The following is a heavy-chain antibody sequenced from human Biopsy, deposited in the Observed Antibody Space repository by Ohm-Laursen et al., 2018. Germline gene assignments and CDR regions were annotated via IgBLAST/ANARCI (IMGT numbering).Heavy chain of an antibody. D-gene: IGHD3-22*01. CDR2: VYYTGST. V-gene: IGHV4-59*02. CDR1: GDSVTKYY. Sequence: SETLSLTCTVSGDSVTKYYWSWIRQPPGKGLVWIGYVYYTGSTDYSPSLQSRVTISVDTSKNHFSLRLRSVTPADTAIYYCARDRGYYSDRTVPGYFDLWGRGTLVTVSS. J-gene: IGHJ2*01. CDR3: ARDRGYYSDRTVPGYFDL.